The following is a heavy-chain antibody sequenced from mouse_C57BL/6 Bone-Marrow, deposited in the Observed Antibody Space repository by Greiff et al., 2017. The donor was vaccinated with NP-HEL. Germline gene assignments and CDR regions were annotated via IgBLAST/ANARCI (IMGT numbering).Heavy chain of an antibody. J-gene: IGHJ1*03. Sequence: QVQLQQSGAELVRPGASVKLSCKASGYTFTDYYINWVKQRPGQGLEWIARIYPGSGTTYYNEKFKGKATLTAEKSSSTAYMQLSSLTSEDSAVYCWARGGDYGDCDVWGTGTTVTVSS. CDR2: IYPGSGTT. CDR1: GYTFTDYY. V-gene: IGHV1-76*01. CDR3: ARGGDYGDCDV.